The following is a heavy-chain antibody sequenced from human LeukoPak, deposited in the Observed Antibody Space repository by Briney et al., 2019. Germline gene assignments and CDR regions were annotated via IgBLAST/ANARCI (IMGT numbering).Heavy chain of an antibody. D-gene: IGHD2-15*01. J-gene: IGHJ6*02. CDR1: GGSISSYY. CDR2: IYYSGST. CDR3: ARHLGSRYCSGGSCYRGRYYGMDV. Sequence: SETLSLTCTVSGGSISSYYWSWIRQPPGKGLEWIGYIYYSGSTNYNPSLKSRVTISVDTSKNQFSLKLSSVTAADTAVYYCARHLGSRYCSGGSCYRGRYYGMDVWGQGTTVTVSS. V-gene: IGHV4-59*08.